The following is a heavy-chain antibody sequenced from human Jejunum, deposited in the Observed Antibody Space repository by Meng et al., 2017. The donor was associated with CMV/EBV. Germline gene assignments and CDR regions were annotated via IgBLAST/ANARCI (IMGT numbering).Heavy chain of an antibody. V-gene: IGHV3-30*03. Sequence: NDAMHLVRQAPGKGLEWVAIISYDDSNECYADSVKGRFTISGDISANTLYLQMNSLRRDDTAVYFCATGGGLYCTVGSCYYPLDNWGQGTLVTVSS. CDR1: NDA. D-gene: IGHD2-15*01. CDR2: ISYDDSNE. CDR3: ATGGGLYCTVGSCYYPLDN. J-gene: IGHJ4*02.